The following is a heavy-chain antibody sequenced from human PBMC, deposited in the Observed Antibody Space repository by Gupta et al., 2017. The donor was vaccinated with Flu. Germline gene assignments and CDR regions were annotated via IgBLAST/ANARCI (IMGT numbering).Heavy chain of an antibody. CDR1: GFTFNSYA. CDR3: AKCLSANNWDVHFDY. V-gene: IGHV3-23*01. J-gene: IGHJ4*02. CDR2: ISYRGDST. D-gene: IGHD1-20*01. Sequence: EVQLLESGGGLVQPGRSLSLSCATSGFTFNSYAMSWVRQAPGKGPEWVSAISYRGDSTYYSDSVKGRFTISRDNSKNTLYLQMNSLRAEDTAIYYCAKCLSANNWDVHFDYWGQGVLVTVSS.